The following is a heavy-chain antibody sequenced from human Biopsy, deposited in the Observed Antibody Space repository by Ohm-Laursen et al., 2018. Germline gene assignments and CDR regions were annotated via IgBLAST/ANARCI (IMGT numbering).Heavy chain of an antibody. Sequence: GSSVKVSCKASGGSFNSLDLSWVRQAPGQGLEWLGGIIPFSGTINYAQAFRGRVAITADESTSTVYLDLSSLRSGDTATYYCARRRGADFDYWGQGTLVTVSS. V-gene: IGHV1-69*01. CDR3: ARRRGADFDY. CDR1: GGSFNSLD. D-gene: IGHD3-16*01. CDR2: IIPFSGTI. J-gene: IGHJ4*02.